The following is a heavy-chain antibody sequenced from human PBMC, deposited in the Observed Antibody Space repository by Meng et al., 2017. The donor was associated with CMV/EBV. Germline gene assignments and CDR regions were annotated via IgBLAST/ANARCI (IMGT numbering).Heavy chain of an antibody. CDR3: TMSDYYSSSLH. Sequence: GGSLRLSCAVSGFTFSDYSMNWVRQAPGKGLEWVSYISSASSTKYYGDSVRGRFTISRDNAKNSLYLEMNSLGGDDTAVYYCTMSDYYSSSLHWGQGTLVTVSS. J-gene: IGHJ4*02. CDR2: ISSASSTK. V-gene: IGHV3-48*04. D-gene: IGHD6-6*01. CDR1: GFTFSDYS.